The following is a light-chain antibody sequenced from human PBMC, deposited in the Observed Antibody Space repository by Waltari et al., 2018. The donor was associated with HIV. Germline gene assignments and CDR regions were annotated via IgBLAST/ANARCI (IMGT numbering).Light chain of an antibody. V-gene: IGLV2-14*01. CDR2: EVS. Sequence: QSALTQPASVSGSPGQSITISCAGTTFDVGAYEYVYWFQQHPGKAPNLLISEVSARPPGVSERFSGSKSGNTASLTISGLQAEDESDYYCTSYTVTNTYVFGTGTKVAVL. CDR3: TSYTVTNTYV. J-gene: IGLJ1*01. CDR1: TFDVGAYEY.